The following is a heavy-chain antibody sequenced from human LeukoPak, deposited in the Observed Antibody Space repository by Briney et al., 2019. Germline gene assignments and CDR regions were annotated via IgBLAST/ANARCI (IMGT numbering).Heavy chain of an antibody. D-gene: IGHD5-12*01. CDR2: ISGSGGST. Sequence: GGSLRLSCAASGFTLSSYAMSWVRQAPGKGLEWVSAISGSGGSTYYADSVKGRFTISRDNSKNTLYLQMNSLRAEDTAVYYCAKDDASGYDFDYWGQGTLVTVSS. J-gene: IGHJ4*02. CDR3: AKDDASGYDFDY. V-gene: IGHV3-23*01. CDR1: GFTLSSYA.